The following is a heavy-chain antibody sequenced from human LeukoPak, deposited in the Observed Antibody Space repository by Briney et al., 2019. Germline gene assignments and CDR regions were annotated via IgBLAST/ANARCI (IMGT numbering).Heavy chain of an antibody. CDR1: GGSISSYY. V-gene: IGHV4-59*01. CDR3: ARSYYGSGRYGPQFDY. CDR2: IYYSGST. D-gene: IGHD3-10*01. Sequence: SETLSLTCTVSGGSISSYYWSWIRQSPGKGLDWIGYIYYSGSTKYNPSLKSRVTISVDTSKNQFSLKLSSVTAADTAVYYGARSYYGSGRYGPQFDYWGQGTLVTVSS. J-gene: IGHJ4*02.